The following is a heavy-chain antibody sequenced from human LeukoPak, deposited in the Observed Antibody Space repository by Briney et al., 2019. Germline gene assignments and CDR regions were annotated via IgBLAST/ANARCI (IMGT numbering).Heavy chain of an antibody. V-gene: IGHV4-39*01. Sequence: SETLSLTCTVSGGSISSSRDYWGWIRQPPGKGLEWLGRRYYSGSTYYKPSLKRRVTTSVDTSKSQFSLKLSSVTAADTAVYYCASSLSGYDLYYFDYWGQGTLVTVSS. D-gene: IGHD5-12*01. CDR1: GGSISSSRDY. CDR3: ASSLSGYDLYYFDY. J-gene: IGHJ4*02. CDR2: RYYSGST.